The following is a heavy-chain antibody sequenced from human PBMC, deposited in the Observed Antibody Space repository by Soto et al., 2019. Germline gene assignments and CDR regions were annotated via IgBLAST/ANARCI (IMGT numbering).Heavy chain of an antibody. V-gene: IGHV1-69*02. J-gene: IGHJ3*01. CDR1: GGTFNTYT. CDR2: IIPMVTVT. CDR3: SIGSWSAETFDV. Sequence: QVHLIQSGAEVKKPGSSVKVSCKAAGGTFNTYTLIWVRQAPGHGLEWMGRIIPMVTVTNSAQKIQGRLTLTADKSTGTAFMELTKLRSDDTAVYYWSIGSWSAETFDVWGQGTMVTVSS. D-gene: IGHD2-2*01.